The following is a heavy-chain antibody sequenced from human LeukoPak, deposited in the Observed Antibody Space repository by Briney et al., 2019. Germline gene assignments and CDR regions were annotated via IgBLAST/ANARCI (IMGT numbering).Heavy chain of an antibody. J-gene: IGHJ4*02. CDR3: SRVRGYSYGYGDY. V-gene: IGHV3-49*04. CDR2: IRSKAYGGTT. Sequence: PGGSLRLFCTASGFTFGDYAMSWVRQAPGKGLEWVGFIRSKAYGGTTEYAASVKGRFTISRDDSKSIAYLQVNSLKTEDTAVYYCSRVRGYSYGYGDYWGQGTLVTVSA. D-gene: IGHD5-18*01. CDR1: GFTFGDYA.